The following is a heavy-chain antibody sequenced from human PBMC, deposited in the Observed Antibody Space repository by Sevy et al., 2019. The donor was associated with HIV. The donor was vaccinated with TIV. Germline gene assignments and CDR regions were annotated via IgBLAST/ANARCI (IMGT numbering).Heavy chain of an antibody. CDR3: ASIDN. Sequence: GGYLRLSCAASGFTFSDYYMSWIRQAPGKGLEWISYISNTGGTMYYSDSVKGRFTISRDNAKKSLYLEMSSLRAEDTALYYCASIDNWGHGTLVTVSS. CDR2: ISNTGGTM. V-gene: IGHV3-11*01. CDR1: GFTFSDYY. J-gene: IGHJ4*01.